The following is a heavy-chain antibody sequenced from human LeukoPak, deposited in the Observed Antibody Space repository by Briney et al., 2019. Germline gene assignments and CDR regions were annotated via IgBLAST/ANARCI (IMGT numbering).Heavy chain of an antibody. CDR1: GYTFTGYY. D-gene: IGHD1-26*01. J-gene: IGHJ5*02. CDR3: ARDEGISGSYFSFDP. CDR2: INPSGGST. Sequence: ASVKASCKASGYTFTGYYMHWVRQAPGQGLEWMGIINPSGGSTSYAQKLQGRVTMTTDTSTSTAYMELRSLRSDDTAVYYCARDEGISGSYFSFDPWGQGTLVTVSS. V-gene: IGHV1-46*01.